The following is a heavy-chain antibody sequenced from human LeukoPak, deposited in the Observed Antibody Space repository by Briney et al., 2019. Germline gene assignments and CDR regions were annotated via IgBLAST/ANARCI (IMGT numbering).Heavy chain of an antibody. CDR1: AFTVSSNY. CDR3: AIDWVGATDFDY. CDR2: IYNGGGT. V-gene: IGHV3-53*01. Sequence: PGGSLRLTCAASAFTVSSNYMAWVRQAPGKGLEWVSVIYNGGGTFYADSVKGRFTISRDNSKNTLYLQMNSLRAEDTAVYYCAIDWVGATDFDYWGQGTLVTVSS. D-gene: IGHD1-26*01. J-gene: IGHJ4*02.